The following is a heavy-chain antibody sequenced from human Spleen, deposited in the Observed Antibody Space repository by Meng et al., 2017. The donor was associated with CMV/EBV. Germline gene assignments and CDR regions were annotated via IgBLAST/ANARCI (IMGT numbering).Heavy chain of an antibody. V-gene: IGHV3-48*03. CDR2: ISSRGSTI. CDR3: ARDRGGSCYD. CDR1: GFTFSTDE. J-gene: IGHJ4*02. D-gene: IGHD2-15*01. Sequence: GGSLRLSCAASGFTFSTDEMNWVRQAPGKGLEWLSYISSRGSTIYYADSVKGRFTISRDNAKNSLYLQMNNLRAEDTAVYYCARDRGGSCYDWGQGTLVTVSS.